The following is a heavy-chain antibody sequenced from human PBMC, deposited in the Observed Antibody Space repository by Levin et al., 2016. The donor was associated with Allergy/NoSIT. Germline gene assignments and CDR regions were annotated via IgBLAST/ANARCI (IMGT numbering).Heavy chain of an antibody. D-gene: IGHD6-13*01. Sequence: GESLKISCAASGFTFNKHGMPWVRQAPGKGLEWVARISNDGSNRYYADSVKGRFYISRDNSKNTMSLQMNSLRVEDTAVYFCSNGPVGFASSPLHWGRGTLVAVSS. J-gene: IGHJ4*02. CDR1: GFTFNKHG. CDR3: SNGPVGFASSPLH. CDR2: ISNDGSNR. V-gene: IGHV3-30*18.